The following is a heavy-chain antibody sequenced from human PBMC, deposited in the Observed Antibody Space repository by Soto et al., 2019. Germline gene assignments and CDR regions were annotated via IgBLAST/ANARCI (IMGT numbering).Heavy chain of an antibody. V-gene: IGHV4-31*03. CDR2: IYYSGST. J-gene: IGHJ4*02. CDR1: GGSISSGGYY. D-gene: IGHD6-19*01. CDR3: ARESKEQWLAADY. Sequence: SEILSLTCTVSGGSISSGGYYWSWIRQHPGKGLEWIGYIYYSGSTYYNPSLKSRVTISVDTSKNQFSLKLSSVTAADTAVYYCARESKEQWLAADYWGQGTLVTVSS.